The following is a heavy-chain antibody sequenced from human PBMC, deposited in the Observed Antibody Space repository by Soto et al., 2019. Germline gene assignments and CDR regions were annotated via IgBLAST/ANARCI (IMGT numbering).Heavy chain of an antibody. V-gene: IGHV4-59*08. J-gene: IGHJ5*02. CDR3: ARGGRGLQYFFQPNREDWFDP. D-gene: IGHD4-4*01. CDR1: GGSISSYY. CDR2: IYYSGST. Sequence: PSETLSLTCTVSGGSISSYYWSWIRQPPGKGLEWIGYIYYSGSTNYNPSLKSRVAISVDTSKNQFSLKLSSVTAADTAVYYCARGGRGLQYFFQPNREDWFDPWGQGTLVTVSS.